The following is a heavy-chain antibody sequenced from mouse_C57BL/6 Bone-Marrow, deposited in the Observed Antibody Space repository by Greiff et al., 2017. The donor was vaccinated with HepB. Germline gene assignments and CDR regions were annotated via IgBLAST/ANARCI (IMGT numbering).Heavy chain of an antibody. CDR2: IDPENGDT. Sequence: VQLQQSGAELVRPGASVKLSCTASGFNIKDDYMHWVKQRPEQGLEWIGWIDPENGDTEYASKFQGKATITADTSSNTAYLQLSSLTSEDTAVYYCTTRQLRPYYAMDYWGQGTSVTVSS. CDR1: GFNIKDDY. CDR3: TTRQLRPYYAMDY. V-gene: IGHV14-4*01. D-gene: IGHD3-2*02. J-gene: IGHJ4*01.